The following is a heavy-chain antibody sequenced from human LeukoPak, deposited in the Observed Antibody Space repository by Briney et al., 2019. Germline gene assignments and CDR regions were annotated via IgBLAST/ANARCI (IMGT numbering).Heavy chain of an antibody. CDR2: INHSGST. D-gene: IGHD4-23*01. Sequence: SETLSLTCTVSGGSISSSSYYWGWIRQPPGKGLEWIGEINHSGSTNYNPSLKSRVTISVDTSKNQFSLKLSSVTAADTAVYYCARREVVTDHWYFDLWGRGTLVTVSS. J-gene: IGHJ2*01. CDR3: ARREVVTDHWYFDL. V-gene: IGHV4-39*07. CDR1: GGSISSSSYY.